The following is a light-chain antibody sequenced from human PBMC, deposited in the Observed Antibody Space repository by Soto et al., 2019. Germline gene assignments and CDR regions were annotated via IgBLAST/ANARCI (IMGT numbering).Light chain of an antibody. V-gene: IGLV1-40*01. CDR2: GNS. CDR1: SSNIGAGYD. J-gene: IGLJ1*01. CDR3: QSYDSSLTLYV. Sequence: SALAQPPSVSGAPGQRVTISCNGSSSNIGAGYDVHWYQQFPGTAPKLLIYGNSNRPSGVPDRFSGSKSGTSVSLAITGLQAEDEADYYCQSYDSSLTLYVFGTGTKVTVL.